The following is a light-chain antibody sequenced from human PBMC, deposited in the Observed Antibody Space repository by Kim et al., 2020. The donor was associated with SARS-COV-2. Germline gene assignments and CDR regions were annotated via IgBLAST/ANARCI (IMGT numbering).Light chain of an antibody. Sequence: EVVLTQSPATLFLSPGERATLSCRASQSISTYLAWYQHKPGQAPRLLMYDASNRATDIPARFSGSGSGTDFTLTISSLEPEDSAVYYCQQRNNWPRGYTFGQGTKLEI. V-gene: IGKV3-11*01. CDR2: DAS. CDR1: QSISTY. CDR3: QQRNNWPRGYT. J-gene: IGKJ2*01.